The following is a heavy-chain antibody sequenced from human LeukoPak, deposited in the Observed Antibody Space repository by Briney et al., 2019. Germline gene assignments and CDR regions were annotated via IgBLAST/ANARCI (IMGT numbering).Heavy chain of an antibody. D-gene: IGHD6-6*01. J-gene: IGHJ4*02. Sequence: PGGSLRLSCAASGFTFSSYGMHWVRQAPGKGLEWVAVIWYDGSNKYYADSVKGRFTISRDNSKNTLYLQMNSLRAEDTAVYYCARDRHSRSPGAHYFDYWGQGTLVTVSS. CDR1: GFTFSSYG. V-gene: IGHV3-33*01. CDR2: IWYDGSNK. CDR3: ARDRHSRSPGAHYFDY.